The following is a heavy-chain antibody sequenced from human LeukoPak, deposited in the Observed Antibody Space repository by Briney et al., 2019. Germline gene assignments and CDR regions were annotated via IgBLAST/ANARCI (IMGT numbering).Heavy chain of an antibody. J-gene: IGHJ4*02. V-gene: IGHV4-59*08. Sequence: SETLSLTCTVSGGSISSYYWSWIRQPPGKGLEWIGYIYYSGSTNYNSSLQSRVTISVDTSKNQFSLRLSSVTAADTAVYYCVRHYRLNTGFDYWGQGTLVTVSS. D-gene: IGHD1-1*01. CDR2: IYYSGST. CDR3: VRHYRLNTGFDY. CDR1: GGSISSYY.